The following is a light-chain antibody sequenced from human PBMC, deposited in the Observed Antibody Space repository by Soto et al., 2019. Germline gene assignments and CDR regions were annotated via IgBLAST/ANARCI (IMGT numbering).Light chain of an antibody. J-gene: IGLJ1*01. CDR3: VSYTSHSNYV. V-gene: IGLV2-14*01. Sequence: QSALTQPASVSGSRGQSITISCTGTSSDVGGYTYVSWYQQHPGKAPKLMIYEVTRRPSGVSNRFSASKSDNTASLTISGLQAEDEADYYCVSYTSHSNYVFGTGTKLTVL. CDR2: EVT. CDR1: SSDVGGYTY.